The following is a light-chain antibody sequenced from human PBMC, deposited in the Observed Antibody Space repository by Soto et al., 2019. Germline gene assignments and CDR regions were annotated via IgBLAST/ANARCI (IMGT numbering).Light chain of an antibody. V-gene: IGKV1-12*01. CDR2: AAS. CDR1: QDISKW. Sequence: DIQMTQSPSSVSAPVGDRVTISCRASQDISKWLAWFQQKPGKAPKLLISAASTLESGVPSRFSGSGSGTEFTLTIQSLQPDDIGTYYCQQASSFPHTFGQGTKVEIK. CDR3: QQASSFPHT. J-gene: IGKJ2*01.